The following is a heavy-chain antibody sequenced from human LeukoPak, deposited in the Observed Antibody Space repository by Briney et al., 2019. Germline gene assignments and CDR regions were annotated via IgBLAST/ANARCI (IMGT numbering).Heavy chain of an antibody. J-gene: IGHJ4*02. CDR2: IYYSGST. V-gene: IGHV4-31*03. CDR3: ASDYYASGSYYSFDY. D-gene: IGHD3-10*01. Sequence: SQTLSLTCSVSGGSISSVGYYRTWIRQHPGKGLEWIGYIYYSGSTYYNPSLESRLTISVDTSKNQFSLKLSSVTAADTAVYYCASDYYASGSYYSFDYWGQGTLVAVSS. CDR1: GGSISSVGYY.